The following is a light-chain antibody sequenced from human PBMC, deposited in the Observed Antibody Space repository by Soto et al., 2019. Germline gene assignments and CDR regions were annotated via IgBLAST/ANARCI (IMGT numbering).Light chain of an antibody. V-gene: IGKV2-28*01. CDR3: MQTLQIPT. CDR2: LGS. CDR1: HILLHRNGYNY. J-gene: IGKJ1*01. Sequence: VMTQSPLSLPVTPGEPASISCRSSHILLHRNGYNYLDWYLQKPGQSPQLLIYLGSNRASGVPDRFSGSGSGTDFTLRISRVEAEDVGIYYCMQTLQIPTFGQGTKVDIK.